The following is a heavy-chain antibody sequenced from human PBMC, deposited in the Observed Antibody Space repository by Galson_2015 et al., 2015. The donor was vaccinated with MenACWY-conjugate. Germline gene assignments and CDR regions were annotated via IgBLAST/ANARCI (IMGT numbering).Heavy chain of an antibody. CDR3: TRDRDVGGSRWWFDP. CDR2: ITSGSDYI. V-gene: IGHV3-21*03. J-gene: IGHJ5*02. Sequence: SLRLSCAASGFTFNTYTMNWVRQAPGEGLEWVSSITSGSDYIYYADSVKGRFTVSRDNAENSLYLQMNSLKIEDTAMYFCTRDRDVGGSRWWFDPWGQGTLVTVSS. D-gene: IGHD2-15*01. CDR1: GFTFNTYT.